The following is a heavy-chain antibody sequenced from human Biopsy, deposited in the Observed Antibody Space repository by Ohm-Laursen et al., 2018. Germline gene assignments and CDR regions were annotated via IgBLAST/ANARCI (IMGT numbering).Heavy chain of an antibody. V-gene: IGHV4-59*01. CDR3: ARDRGYYSDRTVPGYFDL. J-gene: IGHJ2*01. Sequence: GTLSLTCTVSGDSISSYCWSWIRQPPGKGLEWIGYVYYTGSTDYNPSLQSRVTISVDTSKNHFSLRLRSVTPADTAIYYCARDRGYYSDRTVPGYFDLWGRGTRVTVSS. D-gene: IGHD3-22*01. CDR2: VYYTGST. CDR1: GDSISSYC.